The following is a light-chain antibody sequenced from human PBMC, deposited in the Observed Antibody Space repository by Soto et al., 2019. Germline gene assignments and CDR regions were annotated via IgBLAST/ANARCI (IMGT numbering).Light chain of an antibody. CDR3: SSYTSSSTPVV. CDR1: SSDVGGYNY. CDR2: DVS. V-gene: IGLV2-14*01. Sequence: QSALTQPASVSGSTGQSITISCTGTSSDVGGYNYVSWYQQHPGKAPKLIIYDVSNKPSGVSNRFSGSKSGNTDSLTISGLHAEDEADYYCSSYTSSSTPVVFGGGTKDTVL. J-gene: IGLJ2*01.